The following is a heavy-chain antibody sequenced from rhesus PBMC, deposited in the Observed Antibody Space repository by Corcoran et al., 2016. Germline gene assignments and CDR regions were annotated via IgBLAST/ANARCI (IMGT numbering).Heavy chain of an antibody. CDR1: CDSVSRNY. CDR2: IYVSAGNT. J-gene: IGHJ4*01. CDR3: VRSSNPNDEFAY. Sequence: QVQLQESGPILVKPSETLAITCAVSCDSVSRNYWNWLRQPPGKELEWIGRIYVSAGNTNYNPSLKRRLTISRDTSKNHFSLKVNSVNAADTAVYYCVRSSNPNDEFAYWGQGVLVTVSS. V-gene: IGHV4-160*01. D-gene: IGHD1-14*01.